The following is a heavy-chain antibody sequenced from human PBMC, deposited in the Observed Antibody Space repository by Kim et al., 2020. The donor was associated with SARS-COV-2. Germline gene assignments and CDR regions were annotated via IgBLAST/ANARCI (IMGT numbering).Heavy chain of an antibody. V-gene: IGHV4-39*01. CDR2: IYYSGST. CDR3: ARLGGSYLRVYFDY. Sequence: SETLSLTCTVSGGSISSSSYYWGWIRQPPGKGLEWIGSIYYSGSTYYNPSLKSRVTISVDTSKNQFSLKLSSVTAADTAVYYCARLGGSYLRVYFDYWGQGTLVTVSS. CDR1: GGSISSSSYY. D-gene: IGHD1-26*01. J-gene: IGHJ4*02.